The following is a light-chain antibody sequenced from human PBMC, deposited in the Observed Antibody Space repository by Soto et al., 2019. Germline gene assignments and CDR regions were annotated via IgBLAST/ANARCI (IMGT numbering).Light chain of an antibody. J-gene: IGLJ3*02. CDR3: QSYDSSLGGLV. Sequence: QSVLTQPPSVSGAPGQRVTVSCTGSSSNIGAGYDVHWYQQLPGTAPKLLIYGNSNRPSGVPDRFSGSKSGTSASLAITGLQTEDEADYYCQSYDSSLGGLVFGGGTKLTV. CDR1: SSNIGAGYD. V-gene: IGLV1-40*01. CDR2: GNS.